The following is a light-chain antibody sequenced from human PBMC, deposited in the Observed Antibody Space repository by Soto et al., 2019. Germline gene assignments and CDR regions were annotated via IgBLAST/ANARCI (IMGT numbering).Light chain of an antibody. CDR3: QQYGRSPET. CDR2: KAS. CDR1: QTISSW. J-gene: IGKJ3*01. Sequence: DIQMTQSPSTLSGSVGDRVTITCRASQTISSWLAWYQQKPGKAPKLLIYKASTLKSGVPSRFSGSGSGTDFTLTITRLEPEDFAVYICQQYGRSPETFGPGTKVDIK. V-gene: IGKV1-5*03.